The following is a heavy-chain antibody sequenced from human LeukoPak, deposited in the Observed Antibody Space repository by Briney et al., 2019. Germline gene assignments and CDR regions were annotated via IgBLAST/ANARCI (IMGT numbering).Heavy chain of an antibody. D-gene: IGHD6-6*01. V-gene: IGHV4-59*08. CDR2: IYYSGST. J-gene: IGHJ4*02. CDR3: ARRRSSSWLVDY. CDR1: GGSISSYY. Sequence: SETLSLTCTVSGGSISSYYWSWIRQPPGKGLEWIGYIYYSGSTNYNPSLKSRVTISVDTSKNQFSLKLSSVTAADTAVYYCARRRSSSWLVDYWGQGTLVTVS.